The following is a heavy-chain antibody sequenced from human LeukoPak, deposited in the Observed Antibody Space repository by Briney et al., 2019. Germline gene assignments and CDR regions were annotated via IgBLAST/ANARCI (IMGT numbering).Heavy chain of an antibody. CDR1: GSTFTSYY. J-gene: IGHJ4*02. V-gene: IGHV1-46*03. CDR3: ARGVNVVVPAAIDFDY. Sequence: ASVKVSCKASGSTFTSYYMHWVRQAPGQGLEWMGIIDPSGGSTSYAQKFQGRVTMTRDTSTSTVYMELSSLRSEDTAVHYCARGVNVVVPAAIDFDYWGQGTLVAVSS. D-gene: IGHD2-2*01. CDR2: IDPSGGST.